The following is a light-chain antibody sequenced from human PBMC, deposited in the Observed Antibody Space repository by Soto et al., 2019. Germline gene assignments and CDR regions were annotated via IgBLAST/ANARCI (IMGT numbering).Light chain of an antibody. CDR1: QSISSM. CDR3: QQYNSYSST. J-gene: IGKJ1*01. V-gene: IGKV1-5*03. Sequence: DIEMTQSPSTLSASVGDRATITCRASQSISSMLAWYQQKPGKAPKLLIYKASSIETGVPSRFSGSGSGTDFTLTISSLQPDDFATYYCQQYNSYSSTFGQGTKVEIK. CDR2: KAS.